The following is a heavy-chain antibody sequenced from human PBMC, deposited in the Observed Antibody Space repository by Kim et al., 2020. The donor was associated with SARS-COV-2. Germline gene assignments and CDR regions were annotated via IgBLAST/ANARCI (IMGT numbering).Heavy chain of an antibody. CDR1: GYSFTSYW. CDR3: ARQPYSSSWYVSGYYYGMDV. J-gene: IGHJ6*02. D-gene: IGHD6-13*01. CDR2: IDPSDSYT. V-gene: IGHV5-10-1*01. Sequence: GESLKISCKGSGYSFTSYWISWVRQMPGKGLEWMGRIDPSDSYTNYSPSFQGHVTISADKSISTAYLQWSSLKASDTAMYYCARQPYSSSWYVSGYYYGMDVWGQGTTVTVSS.